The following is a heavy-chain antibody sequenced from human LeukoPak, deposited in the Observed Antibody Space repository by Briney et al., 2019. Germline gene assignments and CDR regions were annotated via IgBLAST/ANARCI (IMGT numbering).Heavy chain of an antibody. J-gene: IGHJ3*01. D-gene: IGHD3-22*01. V-gene: IGHV3-53*01. CDR2: IYSGGST. Sequence: GGSLGLSCAASGFTVSSNYMSWVRQAPGKGLEWVSVIYSGGSTYYADSVKGRFTISRDNSKNTLYLQMNSLRAEDTAVYYCARDPDYYDSSGYLSWGQGTMVTVSS. CDR3: ARDPDYYDSSGYLS. CDR1: GFTVSSNY.